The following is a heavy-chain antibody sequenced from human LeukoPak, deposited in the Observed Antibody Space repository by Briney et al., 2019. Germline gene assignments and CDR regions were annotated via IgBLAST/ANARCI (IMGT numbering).Heavy chain of an antibody. Sequence: PSETLSLTCTVSGGSIGRTSYYWGWIHQPPGKGLEWIGTIYNTGSTYYNPSLKSRVTISVDTSKNQFSLKLSSVTAADTALYYCAAGSGYFFDFWGQGTLVTVSS. CDR3: AAGSGYFFDF. J-gene: IGHJ4*02. CDR1: GGSIGRTSYY. CDR2: IYNTGST. V-gene: IGHV4-39*01. D-gene: IGHD3-3*01.